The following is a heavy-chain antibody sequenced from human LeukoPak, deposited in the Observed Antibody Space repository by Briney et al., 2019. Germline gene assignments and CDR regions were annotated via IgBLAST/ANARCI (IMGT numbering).Heavy chain of an antibody. CDR3: ARHLMVRGVGRSYYFDY. J-gene: IGHJ4*02. D-gene: IGHD3-10*01. CDR2: IYYSGST. Sequence: PSETLSLTCTVSGGSISSYYWSWIRQPPGKGLEWIGYIYYSGSTNYNPSLKSRVTISVDTSKNQFSLKLSSVTAADTAVYYCARHLMVRGVGRSYYFDYWGQGTLVTVSS. V-gene: IGHV4-59*08. CDR1: GGSISSYY.